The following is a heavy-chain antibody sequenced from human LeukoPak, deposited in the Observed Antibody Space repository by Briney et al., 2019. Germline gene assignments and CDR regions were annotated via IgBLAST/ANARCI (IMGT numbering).Heavy chain of an antibody. CDR2: IYHSGST. CDR1: GGSISSGGYS. J-gene: IGHJ4*02. Sequence: SQTLSHTWAVAGGSISSGGYSWGWIRQPPGKGLEWIVYIYHSGSTYYNPSVKSRVTIAVYRTKNQSSLKLSSVTAADTAVYYCARGAYYYDSNGYFHFDYRGQGTLVTASS. V-gene: IGHV4-30-2*01. D-gene: IGHD3-22*01. CDR3: ARGAYYYDSNGYFHFDY.